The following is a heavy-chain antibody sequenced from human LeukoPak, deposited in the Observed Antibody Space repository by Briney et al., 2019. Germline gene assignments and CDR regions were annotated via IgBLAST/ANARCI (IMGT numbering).Heavy chain of an antibody. CDR3: ARRGSSWYLRAEYFQH. CDR1: GGSISSYY. Sequence: ETLSLTCTVSGGSISSYYWGWIRQPPGKGLEWIGSIYYSGSTYYNPSLKSRVTISVDTSKNQFSLKLSSVTAADTAVYCCARRGSSWYLRAEYFQHWGQGTLVTVSS. J-gene: IGHJ1*01. V-gene: IGHV4-39*01. CDR2: IYYSGST. D-gene: IGHD6-13*01.